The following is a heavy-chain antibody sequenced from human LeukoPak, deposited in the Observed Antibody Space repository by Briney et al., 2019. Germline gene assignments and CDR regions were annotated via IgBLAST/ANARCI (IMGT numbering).Heavy chain of an antibody. J-gene: IGHJ5*02. CDR2: ISTSNGDT. CDR3: ARDPYHRLGPPLDL. Sequence: GASVKVSCRASGYTFTNSDITWVRQAPGQGLEWMGRISTSNGDTNYAAKLQGRVTMTTDTSTSTVYMELGSLTFDDTAVYFCARDPYHRLGPPLDLWGQGTLVTVSS. CDR1: GYTFTNSD. D-gene: IGHD1-14*01. V-gene: IGHV1-18*01.